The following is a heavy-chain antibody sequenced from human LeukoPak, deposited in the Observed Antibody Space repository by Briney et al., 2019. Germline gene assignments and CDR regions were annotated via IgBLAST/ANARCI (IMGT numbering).Heavy chain of an antibody. CDR1: GYSISSGYY. Sequence: SETLSLTCTVSGYSISSGYYWGWIRQPPGKGLEWIGSIYHSGSTYYNPSLKSRVTISVDTSKNQFSLRLTSVIAADTAVYYCARGQARLAWFDPWGQGTLVTVSS. J-gene: IGHJ5*02. V-gene: IGHV4-38-2*02. D-gene: IGHD6-19*01. CDR3: ARGQARLAWFDP. CDR2: IYHSGST.